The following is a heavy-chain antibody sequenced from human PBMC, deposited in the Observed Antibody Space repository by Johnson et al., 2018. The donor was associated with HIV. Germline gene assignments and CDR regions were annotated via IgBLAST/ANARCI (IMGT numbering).Heavy chain of an antibody. CDR2: IGTAGDT. Sequence: VQLVESGGGLKQPGGSLRLSCAASGFTFSSYDMHWVRQATGKGLEWVSTIGTAGDTYYPGSVKGRFTVSREDAKNSLYLQMNSLRAGDTAMYYCARVTAYNSFDIWGQGTMVTVSS. CDR3: ARVTAYNSFDI. J-gene: IGHJ3*02. CDR1: GFTFSSYD. V-gene: IGHV3-13*01. D-gene: IGHD2-21*02.